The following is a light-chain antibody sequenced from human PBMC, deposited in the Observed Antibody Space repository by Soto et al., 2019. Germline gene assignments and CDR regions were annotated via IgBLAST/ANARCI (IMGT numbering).Light chain of an antibody. CDR1: RSNIGSNN. V-gene: IGLV1-44*01. CDR2: NNH. CDR3: AAWDDSLDGYV. Sequence: QSVLTQPPSASGIPGQRVTISCSGSRSNIGSNNVNWYQQLPGTAPRLLTFNNHLRPSGVPDRFSASKSGTSASLAISGLQSEDEGDYYCAAWDDSLDGYVFGTGTKVTVL. J-gene: IGLJ1*01.